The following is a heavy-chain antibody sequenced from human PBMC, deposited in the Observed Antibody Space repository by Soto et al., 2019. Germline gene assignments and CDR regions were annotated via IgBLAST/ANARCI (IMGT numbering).Heavy chain of an antibody. CDR2: IYSGGST. J-gene: IGHJ6*03. V-gene: IGHV3-66*01. Sequence: GGSLRLSCAASGFTVSSNYMSWVRQAPEKGLEWVSVIYSGGSTYYADSVKGRFTISRDNSKNTLYLQMNSLRAEDTAVYYCARDPRELELRPYYYYYMDVWGKGTTVTVSS. CDR1: GFTVSSNY. D-gene: IGHD1-7*01. CDR3: ARDPRELELRPYYYYYMDV.